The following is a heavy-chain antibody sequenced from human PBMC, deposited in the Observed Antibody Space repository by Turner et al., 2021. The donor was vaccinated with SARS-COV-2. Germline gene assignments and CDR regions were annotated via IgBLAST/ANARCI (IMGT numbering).Heavy chain of an antibody. CDR2: IYYSGST. Sequence: QLQLQESGPGLVKPSETLSLSCTVSGVSISFSSYYWGWIRQPPGKGLEWIGSIYYSGSTNYNPSLKSRVTISVDTSKNQFSLKLSSVTAADTAVYYCARGFDYWGQGTLVTVSS. V-gene: IGHV4-39*07. CDR1: GVSISFSSYY. J-gene: IGHJ4*02. CDR3: ARGFDY.